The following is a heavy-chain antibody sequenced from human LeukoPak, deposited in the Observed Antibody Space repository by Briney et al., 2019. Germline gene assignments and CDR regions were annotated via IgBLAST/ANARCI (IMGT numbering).Heavy chain of an antibody. CDR2: INHSGST. J-gene: IGHJ6*02. Sequence: SETLSLTCAVYGGSFSGYYWSWIRQPPGEGLEWIGEINHSGSTNYNPSLKSRVTISVDTSKNQFSLKLSSVTAADTAVYYCARGTDSSGHYYYYGMDVWGQGTTVTVSS. V-gene: IGHV4-34*01. CDR3: ARGTDSSGHYYYYGMDV. CDR1: GGSFSGYY. D-gene: IGHD3-22*01.